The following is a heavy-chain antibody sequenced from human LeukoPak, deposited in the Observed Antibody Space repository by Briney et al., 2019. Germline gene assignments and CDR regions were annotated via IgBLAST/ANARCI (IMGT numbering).Heavy chain of an antibody. CDR3: ARGYYYDSSGYLDY. V-gene: IGHV1-18*01. Sequence: ASVKVSCKASGYTFTGYGISWVRQAPGQGLEWMGWISAYNGNTNYAQKLQGRVTMTTDTSTSTAYMELRSLRSDDTAVYYCARGYYYDSSGYLDYWGQGTLVTVSS. CDR1: GYTFTGYG. D-gene: IGHD3-22*01. J-gene: IGHJ4*02. CDR2: ISAYNGNT.